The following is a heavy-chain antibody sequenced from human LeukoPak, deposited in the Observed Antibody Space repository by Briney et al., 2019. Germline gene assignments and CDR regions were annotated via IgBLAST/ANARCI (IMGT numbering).Heavy chain of an antibody. CDR1: GFTFSSYW. J-gene: IGHJ1*01. V-gene: IGHV3-74*01. CDR2: INSDGITT. Sequence: PGGSLRLSCEASGFTFSSYWMHWVRQAPGKGLVWVSRINSDGITTDYADSVKGRFTISRDNAKNTLYLQMNSLRAEDTALCHCVRVEYYASGRFFQHWGQGTLVTVSS. CDR3: VRVEYYASGRFFQH. D-gene: IGHD3-10*01.